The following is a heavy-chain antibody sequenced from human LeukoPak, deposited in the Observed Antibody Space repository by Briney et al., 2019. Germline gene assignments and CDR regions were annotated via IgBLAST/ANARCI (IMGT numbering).Heavy chain of an antibody. D-gene: IGHD2-2*02. CDR3: AKDMVRYCSSTSCYSPMDV. Sequence: SLRLSCAASGFTFDDYAMHWVRQAPGKGLEWVSGISWNSGSIGYADSVKGRFTISRDNAKNSLYLQMNSLRAEDTALYYCAKDMVRYCSSTSCYSPMDVWGKGTTATVSS. J-gene: IGHJ6*03. CDR1: GFTFDDYA. V-gene: IGHV3-9*01. CDR2: ISWNSGSI.